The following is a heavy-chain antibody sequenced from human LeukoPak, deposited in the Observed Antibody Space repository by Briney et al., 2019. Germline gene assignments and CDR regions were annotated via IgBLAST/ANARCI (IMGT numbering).Heavy chain of an antibody. Sequence: SETLSLTCTVSGDSISSSTSYYWGWIRQPPGKGLEWIGSIYYSGTTYYNPSLKSRVTISVDTSKNYFSLKLSSVTAADTAVYYCARQRGYCSGGSCYRTPHFDYWGQGTQVTVSS. J-gene: IGHJ4*02. CDR3: ARQRGYCSGGSCYRTPHFDY. CDR2: IYYSGTT. CDR1: GDSISSSTSYY. D-gene: IGHD2-15*01. V-gene: IGHV4-39*01.